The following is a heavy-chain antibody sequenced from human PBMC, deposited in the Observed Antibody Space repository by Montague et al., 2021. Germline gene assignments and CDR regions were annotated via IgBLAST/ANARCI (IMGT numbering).Heavy chain of an antibody. CDR3: ARDTVGASGYFYYYYMDV. CDR2: LSNGGST. J-gene: IGHJ6*03. CDR1: GDSINTYS. V-gene: IGHV4-4*07. D-gene: IGHD1-26*01. Sequence: SENLSLTCTVFGDSINTYSWSWIRQPAGKGLEWIGRLSNGGSTNSNPSLKSRVSMSVDTSKNQFSLKLSSVTAADTAVYFCARDTVGASGYFYYYYMDVWGRGTTVTVSS.